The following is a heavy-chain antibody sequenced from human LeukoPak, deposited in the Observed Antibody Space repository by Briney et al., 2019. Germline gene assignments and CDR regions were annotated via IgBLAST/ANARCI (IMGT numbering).Heavy chain of an antibody. Sequence: GGSLRLSCAASGFIFSNYAMQWVRQAPGMGLEWVAFIRYDGGNTYYADSVKGRFTISRDNSKNTMYLQMNSLRAEDTAVYYCARASIDSGWYYDYWGQGTLVTVSS. V-gene: IGHV3-30*02. CDR2: IRYDGGNT. CDR3: ARASIDSGWYYDY. CDR1: GFIFSNYA. D-gene: IGHD6-19*01. J-gene: IGHJ4*02.